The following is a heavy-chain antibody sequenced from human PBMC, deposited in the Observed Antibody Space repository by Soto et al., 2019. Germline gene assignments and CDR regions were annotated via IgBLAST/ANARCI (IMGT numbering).Heavy chain of an antibody. CDR2: ISGYNGNT. J-gene: IGHJ4*02. V-gene: IGHV1-18*01. CDR1: GYTFTSNG. CDR3: ARGMGQPLAY. D-gene: IGHD3-16*01. Sequence: QVQLVQSGAEVKKPGASVKVSCKASGYTFTSNGISWGRQAPGQGLEWMGWISGYNGNTNYAQKPQGRVTMTPDPSTSTGYLAQRSLRSDATPVYYCARGMGQPLAYWGQGPLVTVSS.